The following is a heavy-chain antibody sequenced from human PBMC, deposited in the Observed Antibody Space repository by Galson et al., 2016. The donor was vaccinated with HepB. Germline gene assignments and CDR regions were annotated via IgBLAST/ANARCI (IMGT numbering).Heavy chain of an antibody. Sequence: SETLSLTCSVSGGSISDMKYYWGWIRQPPGKGLEWLGNIYYSGSTNYNPSLKSPVTISVDTSKNQFSLKVSAVTAADTAVSYCAGGQGWLHEDWGQGTLVTVSS. CDR2: IYYSGST. CDR3: AGGQGWLHED. J-gene: IGHJ4*02. CDR1: GGSISDMKYY. D-gene: IGHD5-24*01. V-gene: IGHV4-61*05.